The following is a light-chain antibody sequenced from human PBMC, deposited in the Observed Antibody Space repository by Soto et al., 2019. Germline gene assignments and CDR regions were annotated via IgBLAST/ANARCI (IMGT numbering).Light chain of an antibody. CDR1: QSISSY. CDR2: AAS. V-gene: IGKV1-39*01. CDR3: QQSYSTPHT. Sequence: SCLSASVGDRVTITCRASQSISSYLNWYQQKPGKAPKLLIYAASSLQSGVPSRFSGGGSGTHFTLTISSLQPEDFATYYCQQSYSTPHTFGQGTRLEI. J-gene: IGKJ5*01.